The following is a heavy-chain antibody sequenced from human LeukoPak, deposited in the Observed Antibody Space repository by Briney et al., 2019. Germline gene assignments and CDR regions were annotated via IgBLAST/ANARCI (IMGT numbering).Heavy chain of an antibody. Sequence: GGSLRLSCAASGFTFSSYWMSWVRQAPGKGLEWVANIKQDGSEKYYVDSVKGRFTISRDNAKNSLYLQMNSLRAEDTAVYYCTRDQDDFWSGYVDYWGQGTLVTVSS. D-gene: IGHD3-3*01. CDR2: IKQDGSEK. J-gene: IGHJ4*02. CDR3: TRDQDDFWSGYVDY. CDR1: GFTFSSYW. V-gene: IGHV3-7*01.